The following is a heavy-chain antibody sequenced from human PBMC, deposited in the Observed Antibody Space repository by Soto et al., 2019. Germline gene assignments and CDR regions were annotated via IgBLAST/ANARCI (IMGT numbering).Heavy chain of an antibody. Sequence: QVQLVQSGAEVKKPGSSVKVSCKASGGTFSSFGFNWVRQAPGQGLEWMGGIIPLFGTANYAEKFQGRVTISADEGTSTASMELIGLRSEDTAIYYCARDRSMDGYNSRPFDYWGQGTLVTV. CDR1: GGTFSSFG. CDR3: ARDRSMDGYNSRPFDY. J-gene: IGHJ4*02. V-gene: IGHV1-69*01. D-gene: IGHD5-12*01. CDR2: IIPLFGTA.